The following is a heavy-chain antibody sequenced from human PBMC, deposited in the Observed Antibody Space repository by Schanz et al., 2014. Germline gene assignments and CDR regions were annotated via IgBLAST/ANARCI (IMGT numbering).Heavy chain of an antibody. V-gene: IGHV4-61*02. CDR2: VYTSGST. J-gene: IGHJ5*02. D-gene: IGHD3-9*01. CDR3: AKAEYDILTDSYSRLDP. Sequence: QVQLQESGPGLVKPSQTLSLTCSVSGGSISSGSYYWNWIRQPAGKGLEWIGRVYTSGSTNYNPSLKSRVPISLDPPKTQFPLKLRSVTAADTAVYYCAKAEYDILTDSYSRLDPWGQGTLVTVSS. CDR1: GGSISSGSYY.